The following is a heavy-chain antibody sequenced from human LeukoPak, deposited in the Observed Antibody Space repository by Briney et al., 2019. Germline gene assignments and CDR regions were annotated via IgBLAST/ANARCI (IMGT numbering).Heavy chain of an antibody. CDR1: GFTFSNCA. J-gene: IGHJ3*01. V-gene: IGHV3-23*01. D-gene: IGHD3-3*01. CDR2: ISGVSDST. Sequence: GGSLRLSCAASGFTFSNCAMSWVRQAPGKGLEWVSTISGVSDSTYYADSIKGRFTISRDNSKDTVYLQMNSLRAEDTALYYCAKDSNFWSGYPFDAFDVWGLGTMVTVSS. CDR3: AKDSNFWSGYPFDAFDV.